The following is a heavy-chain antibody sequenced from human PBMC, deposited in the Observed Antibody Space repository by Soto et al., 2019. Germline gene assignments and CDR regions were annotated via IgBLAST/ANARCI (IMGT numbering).Heavy chain of an antibody. CDR1: GGSFSGYY. CDR3: ARGGGVQQQLVLGGDWFDP. J-gene: IGHJ5*02. CDR2: INHSGST. V-gene: IGHV4-34*01. D-gene: IGHD6-13*01. Sequence: QVQLQQWGAGLLKPSETLSLTCAVYGGSFSGYYWSWIRQPPGKGLEWIGEINHSGSTNYNPSLNSRVTISVDPSKNQFSLKLSSVTAADTAVYYCARGGGVQQQLVLGGDWFDPWGQGTLVTVSS.